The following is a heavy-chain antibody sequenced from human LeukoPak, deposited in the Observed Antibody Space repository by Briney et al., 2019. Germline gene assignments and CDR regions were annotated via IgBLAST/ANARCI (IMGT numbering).Heavy chain of an antibody. Sequence: GASVKVSCKASGYTFTGYYMHWVRQAPGQGLEWMGWINPNRGGTNYAQKFQGRVTMTRDTSMSTAYMELSRLRSDDTAVYYCARDYMNNYYDSSGYYNYWGQGTLVTVSS. J-gene: IGHJ4*02. CDR3: ARDYMNNYYDSSGYYNY. V-gene: IGHV1-2*02. CDR1: GYTFTGYY. CDR2: INPNRGGT. D-gene: IGHD3-22*01.